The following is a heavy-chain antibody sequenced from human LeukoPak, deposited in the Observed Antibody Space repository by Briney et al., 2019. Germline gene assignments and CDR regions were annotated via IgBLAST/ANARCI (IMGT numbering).Heavy chain of an antibody. Sequence: PGGSLRLSCAASRFTFSNYAMHWVRQAPGKGLEWVAVISYDGSNKYYADSVKGRFTISRDNSKNTLYLQMNSLRAKDTAVYYCAKDGYCSGGSCYYMDVWGKGTTVTVSS. D-gene: IGHD2-15*01. CDR3: AKDGYCSGGSCYYMDV. CDR1: RFTFSNYA. V-gene: IGHV3-30*18. J-gene: IGHJ6*03. CDR2: ISYDGSNK.